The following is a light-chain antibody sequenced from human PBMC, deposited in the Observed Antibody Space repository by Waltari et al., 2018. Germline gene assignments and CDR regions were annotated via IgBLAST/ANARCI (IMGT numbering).Light chain of an antibody. CDR3: QQYNNWPRT. V-gene: IGKV3-15*01. J-gene: IGKJ1*01. Sequence: EIVMTRSPATLSVSPGERATLSCRASQSVSSNLAWYQQKPGQAPRLLIYGASTRATGIPARFSGSGSGTEFTLTISSLQSEDFGVYYCQQYNNWPRTFGQGTKVEIK. CDR1: QSVSSN. CDR2: GAS.